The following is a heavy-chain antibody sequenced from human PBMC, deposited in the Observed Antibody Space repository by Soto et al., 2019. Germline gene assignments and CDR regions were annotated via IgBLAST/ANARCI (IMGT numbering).Heavy chain of an antibody. V-gene: IGHV1-18*01. CDR3: ARDRGSYALDY. CDR1: GYTFTNYG. D-gene: IGHD1-26*01. Sequence: QVQLVQSGAEVKKPGASVKVSCKASGYTFTNYGISWVRQAPGQGLEWMGWISANNGNTNYEQKLQGRVTITTDTSTSTAYMDLRSLRSADTAVYYCARDRGSYALDYWGQGTLVTVSS. CDR2: ISANNGNT. J-gene: IGHJ4*02.